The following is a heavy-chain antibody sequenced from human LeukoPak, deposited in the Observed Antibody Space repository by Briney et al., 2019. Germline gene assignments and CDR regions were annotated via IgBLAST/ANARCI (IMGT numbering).Heavy chain of an antibody. Sequence: ASDTLSLTCAVSGYSITSSSWWGWIRQPPGKGLESIGYIYHSGTTYYNPSLQSRVTMSVDTSKNQFSLKLSSVTAVDTAVYYCARKENVYYYFDYWGQGTLVTVSS. D-gene: IGHD3-10*01. CDR2: IYHSGTT. CDR3: ARKENVYYYFDY. J-gene: IGHJ4*02. CDR1: GYSITSSSW. V-gene: IGHV4-28*01.